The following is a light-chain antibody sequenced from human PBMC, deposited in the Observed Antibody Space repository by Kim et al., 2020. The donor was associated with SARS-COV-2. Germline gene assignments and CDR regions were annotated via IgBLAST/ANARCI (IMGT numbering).Light chain of an antibody. CDR2: YDT. V-gene: IGLV3-21*04. Sequence: APGATARITCGGDDIIDLGVHWCHQKPGQAPLLVIYYDTDRPSGIPERFSGSKSGNTATLTISRDEAGDEADYYCQVWDTGSDHVVFGGGTQLTVL. CDR3: QVWDTGSDHVV. J-gene: IGLJ2*01. CDR1: DIIDLG.